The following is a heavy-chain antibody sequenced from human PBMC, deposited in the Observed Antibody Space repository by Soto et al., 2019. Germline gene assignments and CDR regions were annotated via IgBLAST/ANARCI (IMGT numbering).Heavy chain of an antibody. V-gene: IGHV4-31*03. Sequence: SETLSLTCTVSGGSISSGGYYRSWIRQHPGKGLEWIGYIYYSGSTYYNPSLKSRVTISVDTSKNQFSLKLSSVTAADTAVYYCARGVTLVRGVIHTPYFDYWGQGALVTVSS. CDR2: IYYSGST. CDR3: ARGVTLVRGVIHTPYFDY. D-gene: IGHD3-10*01. J-gene: IGHJ4*02. CDR1: GGSISSGGYY.